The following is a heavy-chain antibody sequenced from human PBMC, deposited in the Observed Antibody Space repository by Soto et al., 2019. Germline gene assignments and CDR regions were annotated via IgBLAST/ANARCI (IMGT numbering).Heavy chain of an antibody. CDR2: IKSKTDGGTT. D-gene: IGHD2-21*02. CDR1: GFTFSNAW. CDR3: TTWAMTDFDY. J-gene: IGHJ4*02. Sequence: EVQLVESGGGLVKPGGSLRLYCAASGFTFSNAWMSWVRQAPGKVLAWVGRIKSKTDGGTTDYAAPVKGRFTISRDDSKNTLYLQMNSLKTEDTAVYYCTTWAMTDFDYWGQGTLVTVSS. V-gene: IGHV3-15*01.